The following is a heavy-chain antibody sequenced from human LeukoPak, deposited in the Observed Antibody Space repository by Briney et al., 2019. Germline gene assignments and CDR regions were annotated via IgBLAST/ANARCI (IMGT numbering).Heavy chain of an antibody. CDR2: IYYSGSA. V-gene: IGHV4-39*01. CDR3: ARHGSIATGAFTY. D-gene: IGHD6-13*01. CDR1: GGSISRSSYY. Sequence: SETLSLTCSVSGGSISRSSYYWGWTRQPPGKGLEWIGSIYYSGSAYYNPSLKSRVTISVDTSRNQFSLKLGSVTAADTAVYYCARHGSIATGAFTYWGQGTLVTVSS. J-gene: IGHJ4*02.